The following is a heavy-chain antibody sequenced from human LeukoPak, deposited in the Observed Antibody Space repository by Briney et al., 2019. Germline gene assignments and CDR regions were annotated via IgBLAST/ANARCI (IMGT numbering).Heavy chain of an antibody. J-gene: IGHJ3*02. D-gene: IGHD3-22*01. CDR1: GGSISSGGYS. CDR2: IYHSGST. V-gene: IGHV4-30-2*01. Sequence: PSETLSLTCAVSGGSISSGGYSWSWIRQPPGKGLEWIGYIYHSGSTYYNPSLKSRVTISVDRSKNQFSLKLSSVTAVDTAVYYCARARNYYDSSGYYYADAFDIWGQGTMVTVSS. CDR3: ARARNYYDSSGYYYADAFDI.